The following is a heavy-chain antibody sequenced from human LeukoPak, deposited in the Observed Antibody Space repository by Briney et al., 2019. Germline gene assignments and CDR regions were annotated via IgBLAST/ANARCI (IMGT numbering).Heavy chain of an antibody. CDR1: GFPFRNAW. V-gene: IGHV3-15*01. D-gene: IGHD3-10*01. CDR3: TTLYYYGSEGRYKEYYDY. J-gene: IGHJ4*02. CDR2: VKDKTDGGTK. Sequence: GGSLRLSCAASGFPFRNAWMTWVRQAPGKGLEWVGRVKDKTDGGTKDYAAPVKVRFTISRDDSKTTLYLQMNSLKTEDTAVYYCTTLYYYGSEGRYKEYYDYWGQGTLVTVSS.